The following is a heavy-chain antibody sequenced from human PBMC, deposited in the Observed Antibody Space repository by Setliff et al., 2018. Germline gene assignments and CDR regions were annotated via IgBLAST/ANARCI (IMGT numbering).Heavy chain of an antibody. Sequence: SETLSLTCTVPGGSISDNGYFWGWVRQPPGKGLEWIGNIYFGGNTYFNPSFKSRVTMSIDTSNSQFSLKLSSVTAADTAIYYCARDASASDGRNAFDIWGQGAMVTVS. J-gene: IGHJ3*02. CDR3: ARDASASDGRNAFDI. D-gene: IGHD1-26*01. CDR2: IYFGGNT. V-gene: IGHV4-39*07. CDR1: GGSISDNGYF.